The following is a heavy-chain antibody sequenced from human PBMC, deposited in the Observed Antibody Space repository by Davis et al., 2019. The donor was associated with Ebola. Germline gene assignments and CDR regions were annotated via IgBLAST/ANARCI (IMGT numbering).Heavy chain of an antibody. J-gene: IGHJ4*02. V-gene: IGHV1-2*02. CDR3: ARGVRWELLFDMSTNFDY. CDR1: GYTFTGYY. Sequence: ASVKVSCKASGYTFTGYYMHWVRQAPGQGLEWMGWINPNSGGTNYAQKFQGRVTMTRDTSISTAYMELSRLRSDDTAVYYCARGVRWELLFDMSTNFDYWGQGTLVTVSS. D-gene: IGHD1-26*01. CDR2: INPNSGGT.